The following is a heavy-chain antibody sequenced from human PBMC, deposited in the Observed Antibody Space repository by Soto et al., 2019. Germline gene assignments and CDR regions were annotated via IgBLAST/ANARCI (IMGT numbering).Heavy chain of an antibody. Sequence: ASVKVSCKASGYTFTSYGISWVRQAPGQGLEWMGWISAYNGNTNYAQKLQGRVTMTTDTPTSTAYMELRSLRSDDTAVYYCARSAPYCSGGSCYSSWFDPWGQGTLVTVSS. CDR1: GYTFTSYG. CDR2: ISAYNGNT. D-gene: IGHD2-15*01. J-gene: IGHJ5*02. CDR3: ARSAPYCSGGSCYSSWFDP. V-gene: IGHV1-18*01.